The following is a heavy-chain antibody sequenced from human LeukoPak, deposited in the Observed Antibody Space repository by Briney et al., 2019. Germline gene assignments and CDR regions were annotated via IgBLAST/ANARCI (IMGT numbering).Heavy chain of an antibody. J-gene: IGHJ5*02. CDR3: ARDYYGSGGYYP. Sequence: GGSLRLSCAASGFTFRSYWVHWVRQAPGKGLVWVSRINSDGSNTNYADSVKGRFTTSRDNAKNTLYLQMNSLRAEDTAICYCARDYYGSGGYYPWGQGTLVAVSS. CDR2: INSDGSNT. V-gene: IGHV3-74*01. CDR1: GFTFRSYW. D-gene: IGHD3-10*01.